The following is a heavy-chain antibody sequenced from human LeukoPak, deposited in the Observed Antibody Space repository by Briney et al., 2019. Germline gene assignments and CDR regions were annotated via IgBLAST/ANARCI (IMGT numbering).Heavy chain of an antibody. Sequence: SETLSLTCTVSGVSISSSNSYWGWIRQPPGKGLEWIGSIYYSGNTYYNASLKSQVSISIDTSKNQFSLRLTSVTAADTAVYYCARGVTSYYDSSGYLGLAFDIWGQGTMVTVPS. V-gene: IGHV4-39*01. CDR2: IYYSGNT. J-gene: IGHJ3*02. CDR1: GVSISSSNSY. D-gene: IGHD3-22*01. CDR3: ARGVTSYYDSSGYLGLAFDI.